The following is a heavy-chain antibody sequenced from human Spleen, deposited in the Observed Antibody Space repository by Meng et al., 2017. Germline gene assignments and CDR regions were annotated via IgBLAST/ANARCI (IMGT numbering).Heavy chain of an antibody. CDR2: INHSAST. CDR1: GWCFIGYY. J-gene: IGHJ4*02. D-gene: IGHD5-24*01. V-gene: IGHV4-34*01. Sequence: QLPRKQLCAGLWKPSHPLTLTCACYGWCFIGYYWGWIRQPPGKGLGWIGKINHSASTNYNPSLEIRATISVDTSQNNLSLKLSSVTAADSAVYYCARGPTTIAHDFDYWGQGTLVTVSS. CDR3: ARGPTTIAHDFDY.